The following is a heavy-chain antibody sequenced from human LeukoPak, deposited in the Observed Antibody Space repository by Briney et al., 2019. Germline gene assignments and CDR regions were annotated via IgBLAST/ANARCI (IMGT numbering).Heavy chain of an antibody. CDR2: IYTSGST. J-gene: IGHJ4*02. CDR1: GGSISKYY. CDR3: ARDRRWSGGLD. D-gene: IGHD3-3*01. Sequence: PSETLSLTCTVSGGSISKYYWSWIRQPAGKGLEWIGRIYTSGSTNYNPSLEGRVSMSVDTSKKQFSLKLSSVTAADTAVYYCARDRRWSGGLDWGQGTLVTVSS. V-gene: IGHV4-4*07.